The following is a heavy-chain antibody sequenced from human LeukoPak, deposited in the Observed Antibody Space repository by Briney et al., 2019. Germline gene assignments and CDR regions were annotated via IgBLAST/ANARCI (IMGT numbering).Heavy chain of an antibody. CDR3: AREERDGYNYYWYFDL. CDR2: ISSSSIYI. CDR1: GFTFSRYW. Sequence: GGSLRLSCAASGFTFSRYWMNWVRQAPGKGLEWVSSISSSSIYIYYADSVKGRFTISRDNAKNSLYLQISSLRAEDTAMYYCAREERDGYNYYWYFDLWGRGTLVTVSS. J-gene: IGHJ2*01. D-gene: IGHD5-24*01. V-gene: IGHV3-21*01.